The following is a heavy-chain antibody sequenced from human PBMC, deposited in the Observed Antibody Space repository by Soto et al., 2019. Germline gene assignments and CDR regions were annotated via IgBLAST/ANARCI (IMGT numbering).Heavy chain of an antibody. CDR2: IYYSGST. J-gene: IGHJ4*02. Sequence: SETLSLTCTVSGGSISSGGYYWSWIRQHPGKGLEWIGYIYYSGSTYYNPSLKSRVTISVDTSKNQFSLKLSSVTAADTAVYYCARSGLIDPIAAAGFFDYWGQGTLVTVSS. CDR3: ARSGLIDPIAAAGFFDY. CDR1: GGSISSGGYY. V-gene: IGHV4-31*03. D-gene: IGHD6-13*01.